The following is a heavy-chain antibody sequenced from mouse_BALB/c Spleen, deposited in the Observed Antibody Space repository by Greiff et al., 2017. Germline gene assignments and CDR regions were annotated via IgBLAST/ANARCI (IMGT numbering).Heavy chain of an antibody. CDR1: GFTFSSFG. J-gene: IGHJ2*01. D-gene: IGHD2-10*02. Sequence: DVQLVESGGGLVQPGGSRKLSCAASGFTFSSFGMHWVRQAPEKGLEWVAYISSGSSTIYYADTVKGRFTISRDNPKNTLFLQMTSLRSEDTAMYYCARWKYGNYFDYWGQGTTLTVSS. V-gene: IGHV5-17*02. CDR2: ISSGSSTI. CDR3: ARWKYGNYFDY.